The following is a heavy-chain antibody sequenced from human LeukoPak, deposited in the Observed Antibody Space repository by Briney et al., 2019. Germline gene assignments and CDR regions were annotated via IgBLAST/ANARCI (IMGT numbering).Heavy chain of an antibody. CDR3: ARDLRGRWLQGYWFDP. CDR2: IYYSGST. J-gene: IGHJ5*02. CDR1: GGSISSSSYY. V-gene: IGHV4-39*07. Sequence: SETLSLTCTVSGGSISSSSYYWGWIRQPPGTGLEWIGSIYYSGSTYYNPSLKSRVTISVDTSKNQFSLKLSSVTAADTAVYYCARDLRGRWLQGYWFDPWGQGTLVTVSS. D-gene: IGHD5-24*01.